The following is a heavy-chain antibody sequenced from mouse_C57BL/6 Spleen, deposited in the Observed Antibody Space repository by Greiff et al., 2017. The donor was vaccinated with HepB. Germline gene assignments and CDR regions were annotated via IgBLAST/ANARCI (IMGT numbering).Heavy chain of an antibody. V-gene: IGHV1-76*01. CDR2: IYPGSGNT. J-gene: IGHJ1*03. CDR1: GYTFTDYY. Sequence: QVQLKQSGAELVRPGASVKLSCKASGYTFTDYYINWVKQRPGQGLEWIARIYPGSGNTYYKEKVKGKATLTAEKSSSTAYRQLSSLTSEDSAVYFCARGGIYYYGSRGSGWYFDVWGTGTTVTVSS. D-gene: IGHD1-1*01. CDR3: ARGGIYYYGSRGSGWYFDV.